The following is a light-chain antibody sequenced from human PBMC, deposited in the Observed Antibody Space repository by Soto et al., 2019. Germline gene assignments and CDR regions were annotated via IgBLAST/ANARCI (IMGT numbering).Light chain of an antibody. CDR2: EVS. CDR1: SSDVGGYNY. V-gene: IGLV2-8*01. CDR3: SSFAATHVV. J-gene: IGLJ2*01. Sequence: QSVLTQPPSASGSPGQSVTISCTGTSSDVGGYNYVSWYQQHPGKAPKLIIYEVSERPSGVPDRVSGSKSGNTASLTVSGPEAEDEGYYYCSSFAATHVVFGGGTKLTVL.